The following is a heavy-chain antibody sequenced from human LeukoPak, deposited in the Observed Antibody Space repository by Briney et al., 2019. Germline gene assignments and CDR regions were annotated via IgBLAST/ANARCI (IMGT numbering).Heavy chain of an antibody. CDR3: VKEVHSSGWSMYLDY. Sequence: PGGSLRLSCTASGFTFSSYGMHWVRQAPGKGLEWEAVISFHGNDKYYADSVKGRFTISRDNSKNTLYLQMDSLRAEDTAVYYCVKEVHSSGWSMYLDYWGQGTPVTVSS. D-gene: IGHD6-19*01. V-gene: IGHV3-30*18. CDR1: GFTFSSYG. J-gene: IGHJ4*02. CDR2: ISFHGNDK.